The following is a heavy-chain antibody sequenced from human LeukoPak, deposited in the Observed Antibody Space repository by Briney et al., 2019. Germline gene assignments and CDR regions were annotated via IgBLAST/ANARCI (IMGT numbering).Heavy chain of an antibody. J-gene: IGHJ6*03. CDR3: ARGNPVSTIFGVDPRYYYMDV. Sequence: SETLSLTCAVSGYSISSGYYWGWIRQPPGKGLEWIGSIYHSGSTHYNPSLKSRVTISVDTSKNQFSLKLSSVTAADTAVYYCARGNPVSTIFGVDPRYYYMDVWGKGTTVTVSS. CDR1: GYSISSGYY. V-gene: IGHV4-38-2*01. CDR2: IYHSGST. D-gene: IGHD3-3*01.